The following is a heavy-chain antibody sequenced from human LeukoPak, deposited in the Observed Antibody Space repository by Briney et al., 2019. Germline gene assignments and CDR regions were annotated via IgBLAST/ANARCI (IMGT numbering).Heavy chain of an antibody. V-gene: IGHV3-11*04. CDR2: ISSSGSTI. D-gene: IGHD2-21*02. J-gene: IGHJ5*02. Sequence: GGSLRLSCAASGFTFSDYYMTWIRQAPGKGLEWVSYISSSGSTIYSADSVKGRFTISRDNAKNSLYLQMNSLRAEDTAVYYCARESPALTAYNWFDPWGQGTLVTVSS. CDR1: GFTFSDYY. CDR3: ARESPALTAYNWFDP.